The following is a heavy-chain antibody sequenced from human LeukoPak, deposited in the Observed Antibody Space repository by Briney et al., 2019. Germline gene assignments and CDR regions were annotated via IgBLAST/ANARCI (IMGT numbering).Heavy chain of an antibody. CDR2: INGYNDKT. CDR3: ARDGSGSYSSFDV. V-gene: IGHV1-18*01. D-gene: IGHD3-10*01. Sequence: RASVKVSCKASGYTFSNYGISWVRHAPGQGLEWMGWINGYNDKTYSAQKFQGRLTTTTDTSSRTAYMELRSLRSDDTAVYYCARDGSGSYSSFDVWGRGTLVTVS. J-gene: IGHJ3*01. CDR1: GYTFSNYG.